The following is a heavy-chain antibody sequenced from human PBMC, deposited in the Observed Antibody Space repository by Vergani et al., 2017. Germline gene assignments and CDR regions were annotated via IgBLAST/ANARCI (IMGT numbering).Heavy chain of an antibody. Sequence: EVQLVQSGAEVKKPGESLRISCKGSGYRFTSYWISWVRQIPGKGLEWMGRVYPSDSYTNYSPSFQGHVTISADKSISTAYLQWSSLKASDTAMYYCARRAGPDGYYYCGMDVWGQGTTVTVSS. D-gene: IGHD6-19*01. V-gene: IGHV5-10-1*01. CDR3: ARRAGPDGYYYCGMDV. CDR2: VYPSDSYT. J-gene: IGHJ6*02. CDR1: GYRFTSYW.